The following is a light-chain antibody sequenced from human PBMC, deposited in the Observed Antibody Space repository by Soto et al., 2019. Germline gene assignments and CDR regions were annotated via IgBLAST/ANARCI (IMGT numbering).Light chain of an antibody. J-gene: IGKJ5*01. CDR3: QQYENLPIT. CDR1: QSISSW. V-gene: IGKV1-33*01. Sequence: DIQMTQSPSAMSASLGDRVTITCRASQSISSWLAWYQQKPGKAPKLLIYDASTLEAGVPSRFSGRGSGTDFTFIITRLQPEDIATYYCQQYENLPITFGQGTRLEIK. CDR2: DAS.